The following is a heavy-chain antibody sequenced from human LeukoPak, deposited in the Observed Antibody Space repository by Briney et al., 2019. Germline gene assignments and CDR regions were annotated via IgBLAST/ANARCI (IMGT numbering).Heavy chain of an antibody. CDR1: GFTFSSYA. D-gene: IGHD1-26*01. CDR3: AKDRAWGAFAY. J-gene: IGHJ4*02. Sequence: GGSLRLSCAASGFTFSSYAMHWVRQAPGKGLEWVSYISGSGSAIYYADSVKGRFTISRDNAKNTLYLQMNSLRAEDTAIYYCAKDRAWGAFAYWGQGTLVTVSS. V-gene: IGHV3-48*03. CDR2: ISGSGSAI.